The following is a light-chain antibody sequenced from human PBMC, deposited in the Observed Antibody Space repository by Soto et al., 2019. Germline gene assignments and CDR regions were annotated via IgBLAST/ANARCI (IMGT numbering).Light chain of an antibody. V-gene: IGKV3-11*01. Sequence: EIVLTQSPAPLSLSPGERATLSCRASQSVSSYLAWYQQKPGQAPRLLIYDASNRATGIPARFSGSGSGTDFTLTISSLEPEDFAVYYCQQRSNWPPTRTFGGGTKVEIK. J-gene: IGKJ4*01. CDR3: QQRSNWPPTRT. CDR2: DAS. CDR1: QSVSSY.